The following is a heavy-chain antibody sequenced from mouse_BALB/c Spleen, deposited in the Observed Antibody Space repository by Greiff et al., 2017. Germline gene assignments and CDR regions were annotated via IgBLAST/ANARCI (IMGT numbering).Heavy chain of an antibody. D-gene: IGHD2-1*01. CDR3: ASYGNYDSYYAMDY. CDR2: IDPFNGGT. Sequence: EVQLVESGPELMKPGASVKISCKASGYSFTSYYMHWVKQSHGKSLEWIGYIDPFNGGTSYNQKFKGKATLTVDKSSSTAYMHLSSLTSEDSAVYYCASYGNYDSYYAMDYWGQGTSVTVSS. CDR1: GYSFTSYY. J-gene: IGHJ4*01. V-gene: IGHV1S135*01.